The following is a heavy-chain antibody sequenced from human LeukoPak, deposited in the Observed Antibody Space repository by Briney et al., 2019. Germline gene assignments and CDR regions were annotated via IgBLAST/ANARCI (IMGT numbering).Heavy chain of an antibody. CDR3: AKGEYSRGYLFDY. V-gene: IGHV3-23*01. D-gene: IGHD5-18*01. Sequence: GGSLRLSCAASGFTFSDYAMSWVRQAPGKGLKWVSTISASGGNSYYADSVKGRFTISRDNSKNTLYLQLNSLRAEDTAVYYCAKGEYSRGYLFDYWGQGTLVTVSS. CDR1: GFTFSDYA. J-gene: IGHJ4*02. CDR2: ISASGGNS.